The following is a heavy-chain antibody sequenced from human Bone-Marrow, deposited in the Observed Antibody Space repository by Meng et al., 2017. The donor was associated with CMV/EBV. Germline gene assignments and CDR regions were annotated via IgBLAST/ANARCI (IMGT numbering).Heavy chain of an antibody. CDR3: ARGGVSGCSSTSCYTGWFAP. CDR1: GYTFTSYD. D-gene: IGHD2-2*02. Sequence: ASVKVSCKASGYTFTSYDINWVRQATGQGLEWMGWMNPNSGNTGYAQKFQGRVTMTRNTSISTAYMELSSLRSEDTAVYYCARGGVSGCSSTSCYTGWFAPWGQGHLVNVSS. CDR2: MNPNSGNT. V-gene: IGHV1-8*01. J-gene: IGHJ5*02.